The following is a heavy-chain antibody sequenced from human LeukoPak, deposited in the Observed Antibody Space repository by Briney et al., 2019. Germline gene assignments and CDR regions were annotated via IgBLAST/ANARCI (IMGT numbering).Heavy chain of an antibody. V-gene: IGHV4-30-4*08. D-gene: IGHD6-13*01. CDR1: GGSFSSGDYY. CDR3: AGGLYSSSWYYFDY. CDR2: ISYSGST. Sequence: PSQTLSLTCTVSGGSFSSGDYYWSWIRQHPGKGLEWIGYISYSGSTYYNPSLKSRVTISVDTSKNQFSLKLSSVTAADTAVYYCAGGLYSSSWYYFDYWGQGTLVTVSS. J-gene: IGHJ4*02.